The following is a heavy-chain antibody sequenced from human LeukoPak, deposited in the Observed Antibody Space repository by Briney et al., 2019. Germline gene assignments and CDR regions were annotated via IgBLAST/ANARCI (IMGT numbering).Heavy chain of an antibody. J-gene: IGHJ4*02. CDR3: ARDRSGPFDS. V-gene: IGHV1-18*01. D-gene: IGHD3-10*01. CDR2: ISAYNGNT. Sequence: GASVKVSCKASGYTFSSYGFSWVRQAPGQGLEWMGWISAYNGNTNYAQKLQGRVTMTTDTSTSTACMELRSLRSDDTAVYYCARDRSGPFDSWGQGTLVTVSS. CDR1: GYTFSSYG.